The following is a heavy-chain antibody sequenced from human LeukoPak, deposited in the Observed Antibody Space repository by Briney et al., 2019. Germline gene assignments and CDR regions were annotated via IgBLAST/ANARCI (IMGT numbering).Heavy chain of an antibody. J-gene: IGHJ4*02. D-gene: IGHD6-13*01. CDR1: GYTFTGYY. CDR3: ARVRAAAGLPYYFDY. CDR2: INPNSGGT. Sequence: ASVKVSCKASGYTFTGYYMHWVRQAPGQGLEWMGRINPNSGGTNYAQKFQGRVTMTRDTSISTAYMELSGLRSDDTAVYYCARVRAAAGLPYYFDYWGQGTLVTVSS. V-gene: IGHV1-2*06.